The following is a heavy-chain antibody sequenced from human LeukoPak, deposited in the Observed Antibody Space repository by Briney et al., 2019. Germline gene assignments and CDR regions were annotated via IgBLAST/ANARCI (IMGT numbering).Heavy chain of an antibody. D-gene: IGHD3-22*01. V-gene: IGHV3-30*18. J-gene: IGHJ3*02. CDR3: AKGTAYYYDSRDDAFDI. CDR1: EFTFSSHG. Sequence: GGSLRLSCAASEFTFSSHGMHWVRQAPGKGLEWVAVISYDGSNKQYVDSVKGRFTISRDNSKNTLYLQMNSLRAEDTAVYYCAKGTAYYYDSRDDAFDIWGQGTMVTVSS. CDR2: ISYDGSNK.